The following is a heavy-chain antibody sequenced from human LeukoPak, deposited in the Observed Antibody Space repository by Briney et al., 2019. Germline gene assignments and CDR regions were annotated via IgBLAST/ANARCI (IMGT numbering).Heavy chain of an antibody. CDR1: GGSISSGGYY. J-gene: IGHJ6*02. CDR2: IYYSGST. V-gene: IGHV4-31*03. D-gene: IGHD7-27*01. CDR3: ARDALPPSGYYYYGMDV. Sequence: PSQTLSLTCTVSGGSISSGGYYWSWIRQHPGKGLEWIGYIYYSGSTYYNPSLKSRVTISVDTSKNQFSLKLSSVTVADTAVYYCARDALPPSGYYYYGMDVWGQGTTVTVSS.